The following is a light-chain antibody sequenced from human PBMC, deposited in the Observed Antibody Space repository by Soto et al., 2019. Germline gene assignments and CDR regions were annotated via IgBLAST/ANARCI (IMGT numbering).Light chain of an antibody. CDR1: QDVRSD. V-gene: IGKV1-17*01. Sequence: DIQMTQSPSSLSASVGHTVTITCRPSQDVRSDLGWYQHKPWKAPKRLIYAASRLQGGVPSRFSGSGSGTEFSLTIGSAQPEDSAAYYCLQHDGFPYTFGRGIGLE. J-gene: IGKJ2*01. CDR3: LQHDGFPYT. CDR2: AAS.